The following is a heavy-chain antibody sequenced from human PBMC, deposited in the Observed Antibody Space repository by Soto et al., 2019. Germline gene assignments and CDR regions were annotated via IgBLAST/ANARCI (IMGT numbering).Heavy chain of an antibody. V-gene: IGHV3-53*04. CDR2: IYSGGST. D-gene: IGHD3-16*01. CDR3: AREAQYDRYYYYGMDV. J-gene: IGHJ6*02. CDR1: GFTVSSNY. Sequence: GGSLRLSCAASGFTVSSNYMSWVRQAPGKGLEWVSVIYSGGSTYYADSVKGRFTISRHNSKNTLYLQMNSLRAEDTAVYYCAREAQYDRYYYYGMDVWGQGTTVTVSS.